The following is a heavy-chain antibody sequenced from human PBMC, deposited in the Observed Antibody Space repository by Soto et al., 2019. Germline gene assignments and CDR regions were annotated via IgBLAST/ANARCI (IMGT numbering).Heavy chain of an antibody. CDR2: INQDGSDI. CDR1: GFTVSGYW. D-gene: IGHD4-17*01. Sequence: EVQLVESGGGLVQPGGSLRLSCAASGFTVSGYWMSWVRQAPGKGLDWVANINQDGSDIYYVDSVRGRFTISRDNARNSLYLQLNSLRAEDAAVYYCARPYGGNSAFDIWGQGTMVTVSS. J-gene: IGHJ3*02. CDR3: ARPYGGNSAFDI. V-gene: IGHV3-7*04.